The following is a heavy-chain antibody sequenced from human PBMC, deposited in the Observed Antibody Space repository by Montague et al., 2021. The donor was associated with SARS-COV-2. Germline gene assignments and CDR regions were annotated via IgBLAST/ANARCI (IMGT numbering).Heavy chain of an antibody. V-gene: IGHV3-64D*06. CDR2: ISTSGETT. Sequence: FRRLSCAASGFTFSTFGMHWFRQAPGKGLEYVSGISTSGETTTYSDSVKGRFTVSRDDSKNTLYLQMSSLRADDTALYYCVKPVSALDFDWLFSYWGQGTLVTVSS. J-gene: IGHJ4*02. CDR1: GFTFSTFG. CDR3: VKPVSALDFDWLFSY. D-gene: IGHD3-9*01.